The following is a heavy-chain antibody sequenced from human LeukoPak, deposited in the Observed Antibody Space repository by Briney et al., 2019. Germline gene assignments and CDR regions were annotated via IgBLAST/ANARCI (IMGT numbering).Heavy chain of an antibody. CDR1: GFTFSSYG. J-gene: IGHJ4*02. Sequence: GGSLRLSCAASGFTFSSYGMHWVRQAPGKGLEWVAVIWYDGSNKYYADSVKGRFIISRDNSENTLYLQMNSLRAEDTAVYYCAKDDSLWSSGYGVDYWGQGTLVTVSS. V-gene: IGHV3-33*06. CDR2: IWYDGSNK. D-gene: IGHD3-22*01. CDR3: AKDDSLWSSGYGVDY.